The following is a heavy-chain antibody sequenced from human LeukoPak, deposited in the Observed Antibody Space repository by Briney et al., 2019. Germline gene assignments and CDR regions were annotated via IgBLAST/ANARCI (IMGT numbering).Heavy chain of an antibody. CDR2: FDPEDGET. CDR3: ATDPVPSYYDFWSGYN. CDR1: GYTLTELS. V-gene: IGHV1-24*01. D-gene: IGHD3-3*01. Sequence: ASVKVSCKVSGYTLTELSMHWVRQAPGKGLEWMGGFDPEDGETIYAQKFQGRVTMTEDTSTDTAYMELSSLRSEDTAVYYCATDPVPSYYDFWSGYNWGQGTLVTVSS. J-gene: IGHJ4*02.